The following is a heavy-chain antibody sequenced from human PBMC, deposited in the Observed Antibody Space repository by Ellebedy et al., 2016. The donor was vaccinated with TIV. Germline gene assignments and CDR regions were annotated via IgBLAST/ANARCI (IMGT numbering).Heavy chain of an antibody. CDR1: GGSISSSRNY. Sequence: SETLSLTXIVSGGSISSSRNYWAWIRQPPGKGLEWIGSTYDSGSTYYNPSLKSRVTISVDTSKNQFSLKLSSVTAADTAVYYCARHDADFWSGYEIDYWGQGTLVTVSS. D-gene: IGHD3-3*01. J-gene: IGHJ4*02. CDR2: TYDSGST. V-gene: IGHV4-39*01. CDR3: ARHDADFWSGYEIDY.